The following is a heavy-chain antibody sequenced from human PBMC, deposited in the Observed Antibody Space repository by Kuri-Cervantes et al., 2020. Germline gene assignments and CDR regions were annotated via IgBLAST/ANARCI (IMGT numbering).Heavy chain of an antibody. CDR2: ISYDGSNK. D-gene: IGHD2-21*01. CDR1: GFTFSSYA. Sequence: GESLKISCAASGFTFSSYAMHWVRQAPGEGLEWVAVISYDGSNKYYADSVKGRFTISRDNSKNTLYLQTNSLRAEDTAVYYCARAFPVNYYYYGMDVWGQGTTVTVSS. J-gene: IGHJ6*02. V-gene: IGHV3-30-3*01. CDR3: ARAFPVNYYYYGMDV.